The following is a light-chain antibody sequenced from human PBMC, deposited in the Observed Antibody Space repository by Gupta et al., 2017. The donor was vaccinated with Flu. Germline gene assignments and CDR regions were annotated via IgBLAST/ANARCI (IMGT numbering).Light chain of an antibody. V-gene: IGLV3-25*03. CDR1: ALPKQY. CDR2: KDS. CDR3: QSADSSGTYGV. J-gene: IGLJ1*01. Sequence: GQTARITCSGDALPKQYAYWYQQKPGQAPVLVIDKDSERPSGIPERFSGSSSGTTVTLTISGVQAEDEADYYCQSADSSGTYGVFGTGTKVTVL.